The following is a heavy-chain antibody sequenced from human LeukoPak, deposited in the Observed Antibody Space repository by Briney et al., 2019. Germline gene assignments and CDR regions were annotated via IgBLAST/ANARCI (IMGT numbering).Heavy chain of an antibody. Sequence: KPSETLSLTCTVSGGSISSHYWSWIRQPAGKGLEWIGHMYSSGSTNYNPSLKSRVTISVDTSKNQFSLKLSSVTAADTAVYYCARGEPLYCSSTSCSVGSAGGQGTLVTVSS. V-gene: IGHV4-4*07. J-gene: IGHJ4*02. D-gene: IGHD2-2*01. CDR2: MYSSGST. CDR3: ARGEPLYCSSTSCSVGSA. CDR1: GGSISSHY.